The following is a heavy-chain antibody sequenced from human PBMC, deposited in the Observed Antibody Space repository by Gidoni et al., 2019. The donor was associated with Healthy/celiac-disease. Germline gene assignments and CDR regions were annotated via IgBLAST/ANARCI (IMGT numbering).Heavy chain of an antibody. CDR2: MNPNSGNT. Sequence: QVQLVQSGAEVKKPGASVKVSCKASGYPFTSYDINWVRQATGQGLEWMGWMNPNSGNTGYAQKFQDRVTMTRNTSISTAYMELSSLRSEDTAVYYCARGPERSGYSQFFDYWGQGTLVTVSS. V-gene: IGHV1-8*01. CDR3: ARGPERSGYSQFFDY. D-gene: IGHD5-12*01. J-gene: IGHJ4*02. CDR1: GYPFTSYD.